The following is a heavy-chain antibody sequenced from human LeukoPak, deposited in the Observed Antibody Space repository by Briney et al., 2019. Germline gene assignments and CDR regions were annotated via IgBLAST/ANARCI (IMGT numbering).Heavy chain of an antibody. CDR3: ARDGIQLWFYYYYYYMDV. CDR1: GGSISSYY. J-gene: IGHJ6*03. CDR2: IYYSGST. Sequence: SETLSLTCTVSGGSISSYYWSWIRQPPGKGLEWIGYIYYSGSTNYNPSLKSRVTISVDTSKNQFSLKLRSVTAADTAVYYCARDGIQLWFYYYYYYMDVWGKGTTVAVSS. V-gene: IGHV4-59*01. D-gene: IGHD5-18*01.